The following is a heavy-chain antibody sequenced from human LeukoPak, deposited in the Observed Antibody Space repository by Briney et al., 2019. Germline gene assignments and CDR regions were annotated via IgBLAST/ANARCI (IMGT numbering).Heavy chain of an antibody. V-gene: IGHV1-2*02. Sequence: ASVKVSCKASGYTFTDYYTHWVRQAPGQGLEWMGWINPNSGGTNYAQKFQGRVTMTRDTSISTVYMELSRLRSDDTAVYYCARPMRQQWLASSFDYWGQGTLVTVSS. CDR3: ARPMRQQWLASSFDY. D-gene: IGHD6-19*01. J-gene: IGHJ4*02. CDR2: INPNSGGT. CDR1: GYTFTDYY.